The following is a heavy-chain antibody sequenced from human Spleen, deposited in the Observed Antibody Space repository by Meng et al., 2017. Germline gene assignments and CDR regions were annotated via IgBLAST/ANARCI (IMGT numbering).Heavy chain of an antibody. CDR1: GFTFSNSA. CDR3: AREQITVVTRYFDL. V-gene: IGHV3-23*01. Sequence: GESLKISCAAAGFTFSNSAMNWVRQAPGKGLEWVSTIAAGGGTTYYADSVKGRFTISRDNAKNSLSLQMNSLRAEDTAVYYCAREQITVVTRYFDLWGRGTLVTVSS. CDR2: IAAGGGTT. J-gene: IGHJ2*01. D-gene: IGHD4-23*01.